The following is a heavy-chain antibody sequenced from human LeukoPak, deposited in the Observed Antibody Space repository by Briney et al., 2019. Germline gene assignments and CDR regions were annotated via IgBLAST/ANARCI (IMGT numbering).Heavy chain of an antibody. V-gene: IGHV3-15*01. CDR1: GFTFTNAW. J-gene: IGHJ4*02. CDR2: IKSKTDGGTT. Sequence: PGGSLRLSCAASGFTFTNAWMSWVRQAPGKGLEWVGRIKSKTDGGTTDYAAPVKGRFTISRDDSKNTLYLQMNSLKTEDTAVYYCSPSIAVAGSLDYWGQGTLVTVSS. D-gene: IGHD6-19*01. CDR3: SPSIAVAGSLDY.